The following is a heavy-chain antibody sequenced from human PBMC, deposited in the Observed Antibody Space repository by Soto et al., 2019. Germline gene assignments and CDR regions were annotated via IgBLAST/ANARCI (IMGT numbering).Heavy chain of an antibody. CDR3: ARNTSQLXDFWSGSRETKGDHGMDV. CDR1: TYSFTISW. J-gene: IGHJ6*02. V-gene: IGHV5-10-1*01. CDR2: IDPSDSYT. Sequence: GESLKISCKGSTYSFTISWINWVRQTPGKGLEWMGRIDPSDSYTNYNPSFEGHVTISADKSITTAYLQWSSLKASDTAMYYCARNTSQLXDFWSGSRETKGDHGMDVWGQGTTVTVSS. D-gene: IGHD3-3*01.